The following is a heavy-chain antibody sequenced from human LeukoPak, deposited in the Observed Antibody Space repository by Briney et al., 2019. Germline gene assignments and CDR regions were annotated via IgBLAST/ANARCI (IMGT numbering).Heavy chain of an antibody. CDR1: GGSISNYY. CDR2: IYTSGGT. CDR3: ARAAEYSSGWCLFDY. J-gene: IGHJ4*02. V-gene: IGHV4-4*07. Sequence: PSETLSLTCTVSGGSISNYYWTWIRQPAGKGLEWIGRIYTSGGTNYNPSLRSRVTMSVDTSKNQFSLKLSSVTAADTAMYYCARAAEYSSGWCLFDYWGQGILVTVSA. D-gene: IGHD6-19*01.